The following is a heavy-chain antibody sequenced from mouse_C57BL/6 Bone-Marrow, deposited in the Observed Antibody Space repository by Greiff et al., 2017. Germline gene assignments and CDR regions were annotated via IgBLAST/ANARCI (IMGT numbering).Heavy chain of an antibody. Sequence: EVQLQESGGDLVKPGASLKLSCEASGFTFSSYGMSWVRQTPDKRLEWVATISSGGSYTYYPDSVKGRFTISRDNAKNTRYLQMSSLTSEDTAMYYCAFTVDYWYFYVWGTETTGTVSS. J-gene: IGHJ1*03. CDR1: GFTFSSYG. D-gene: IGHD1-1*02. CDR2: ISSGGSYT. V-gene: IGHV5-6*01. CDR3: AFTVDYWYFYV.